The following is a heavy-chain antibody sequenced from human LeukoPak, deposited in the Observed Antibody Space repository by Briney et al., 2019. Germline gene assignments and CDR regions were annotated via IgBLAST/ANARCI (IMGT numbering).Heavy chain of an antibody. J-gene: IGHJ4*02. CDR3: ARRGGAPYPFDY. D-gene: IGHD3-16*01. CDR2: IYYSGST. CDR1: GGSISSSSYC. Sequence: SETLSLTCTVSGGSISSSSYCWGWIRQPPGKGLEWIGSIYYSGSTYYNPSLKSRVTISVDTSKNQFSLKLSSVTAADTAVYYCARRGGAPYPFDYWGQGTLVTVSS. V-gene: IGHV4-39*01.